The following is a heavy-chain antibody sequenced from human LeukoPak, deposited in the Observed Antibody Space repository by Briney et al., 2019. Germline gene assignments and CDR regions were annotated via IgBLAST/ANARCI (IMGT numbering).Heavy chain of an antibody. D-gene: IGHD6-19*01. Sequence: ASVKVSCKASEYTFTRYYMHWVRQAPGRGLEWMGWINPNTGGTNYAQKFQGRVTMTRDTSITTAYMELRSLEYDDTAVYYCAKDFRDQWLVNAFHIWGQGTMVTVSS. J-gene: IGHJ3*02. CDR3: AKDFRDQWLVNAFHI. V-gene: IGHV1-2*02. CDR2: INPNTGGT. CDR1: EYTFTRYY.